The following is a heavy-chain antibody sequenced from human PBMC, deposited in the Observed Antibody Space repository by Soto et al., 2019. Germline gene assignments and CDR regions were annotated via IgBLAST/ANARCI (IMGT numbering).Heavy chain of an antibody. CDR1: TSGVG. V-gene: IGHV2-5*02. Sequence: QITLKESGPTLVKPTQTLTLTCTFTTSGVGVGWIRQPPGKALEWLAVIYWDDDKRYSPSLKSRLTITKDTSKNQVVLTMTNMDPVDTATYYCAHEDFGVNGGFDHWGQGTLVTVSS. D-gene: IGHD4-17*01. CDR3: AHEDFGVNGGFDH. CDR2: IYWDDDK. J-gene: IGHJ4*02.